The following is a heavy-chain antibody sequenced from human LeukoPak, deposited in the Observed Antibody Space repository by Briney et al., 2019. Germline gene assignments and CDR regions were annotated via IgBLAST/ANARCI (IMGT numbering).Heavy chain of an antibody. J-gene: IGHJ4*02. D-gene: IGHD6-19*01. CDR2: IYHSGTT. Sequence: SETLSLTCAVAGGSISSSNWWSWVRQPPGKGLEWIGEIYHSGTTNYNPSLKSRVTISVDKSKNQFSLRVRSVTAADTAVYYCAAGIVMAGGLYFDYWGQGTLVTVSS. CDR1: GGSISSSNW. V-gene: IGHV4-4*02. CDR3: AAGIVMAGGLYFDY.